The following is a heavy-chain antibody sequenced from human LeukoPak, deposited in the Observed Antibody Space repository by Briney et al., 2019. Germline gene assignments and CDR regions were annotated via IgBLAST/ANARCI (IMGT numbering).Heavy chain of an antibody. CDR3: AREASYGSGSYYAASYYFDY. CDR1: GGSVSSYY. CDR2: IYYSGST. J-gene: IGHJ4*02. Sequence: SETLSLTCTVSGGSVSSYYWSWIRQPPGKGLEWIGYIYYSGSTNYNPSLKSRVTISVDTSKNQFSLKLSSVTAADTTVYYCAREASYGSGSYYAASYYFDYWGQGTLVTVSS. V-gene: IGHV4-59*02. D-gene: IGHD3-10*01.